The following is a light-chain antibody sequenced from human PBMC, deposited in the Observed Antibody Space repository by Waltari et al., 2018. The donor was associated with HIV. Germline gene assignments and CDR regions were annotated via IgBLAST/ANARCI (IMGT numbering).Light chain of an antibody. CDR2: GAS. V-gene: IGKV3-15*01. Sequence: EILMTQFPDTLSVSPGERVTLSCRASHSAGTNLAWYQQTPGHAPRLLIDGASFTATGIADRFSGSGSGKDFTLTINGLQSEDFAVYYCQHYSNWPPWTFGPGTRVEMK. J-gene: IGKJ1*01. CDR3: QHYSNWPPWT. CDR1: HSAGTN.